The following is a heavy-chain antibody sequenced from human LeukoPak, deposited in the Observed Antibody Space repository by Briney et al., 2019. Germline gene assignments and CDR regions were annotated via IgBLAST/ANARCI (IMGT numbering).Heavy chain of an antibody. D-gene: IGHD6-13*01. J-gene: IGHJ5*02. CDR3: ARVRRPYSSSWYRVNWFDP. V-gene: IGHV3-53*01. Sequence: GGSLRLSCAASGFTVSSNYMSWVRQAPGKGLEWVSVIYSGGSTYYADSVKGRFTISRDNSKNTLYLQMNSLRAEDTAAYYCARVRRPYSSSWYRVNWFDPWGQGTLVTVSS. CDR1: GFTVSSNY. CDR2: IYSGGST.